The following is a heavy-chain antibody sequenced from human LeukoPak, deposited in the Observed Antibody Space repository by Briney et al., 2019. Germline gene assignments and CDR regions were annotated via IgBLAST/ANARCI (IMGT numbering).Heavy chain of an antibody. CDR2: IHRGGTT. CDR1: GYSINSGFY. J-gene: IGHJ4*02. CDR3: VRVYIYGRSYFDY. V-gene: IGHV4-38-2*02. Sequence: SETLSLTCTVSGYSINSGFYRGWIRQPPGKGLEWIGTIHRGGTTDYNPSLKSRLTISVDTSKNQFSLHLTSVTAADTAVYYCVRVYIYGRSYFDYWGQGTLVTVSS. D-gene: IGHD5-18*01.